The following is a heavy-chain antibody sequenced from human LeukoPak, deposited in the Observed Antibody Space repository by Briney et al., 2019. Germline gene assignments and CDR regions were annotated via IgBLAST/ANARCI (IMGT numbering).Heavy chain of an antibody. CDR2: ISYEGDST. CDR1: GFIFRIYG. D-gene: IGHD2-2*01. J-gene: IGHJ4*02. CDR3: AKGGRYCVSTTCYCSH. Sequence: GGSLRLSCAASGFIFRIYGMHWVRQAPGKGLEWVALISYEGDSTYYADSVKGRFTISRDNSKDMLYLQMNSLRAEDTAVYYCAKGGRYCVSTTCYCSHWGQGTLVTVSS. V-gene: IGHV3-30*18.